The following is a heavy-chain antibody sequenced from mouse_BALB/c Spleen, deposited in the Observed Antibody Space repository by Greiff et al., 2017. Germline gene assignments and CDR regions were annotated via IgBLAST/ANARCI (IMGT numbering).Heavy chain of an antibody. D-gene: IGHD2-4*01. CDR1: GYSITSDYA. CDR3: ARGAGLRQENYYAMDY. Sequence: EVQLMESGPGLVKPSQSLSLTCTVTGYSITSDYAWNWIRQFPGNKLEWMGYISYSGSTSYNPSLKSRISITRDTSKNQFFLQLNSVTTEDTATYYCARGAGLRQENYYAMDYWGQGTSVTVSS. J-gene: IGHJ4*01. CDR2: ISYSGST. V-gene: IGHV3-2*02.